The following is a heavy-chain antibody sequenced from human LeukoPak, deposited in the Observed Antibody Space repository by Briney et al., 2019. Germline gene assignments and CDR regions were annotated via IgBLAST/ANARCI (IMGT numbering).Heavy chain of an antibody. CDR1: GFTFSSYG. Sequence: GSLRLSCAPSGFTFSSYGMHWVRQAPGKGLEWIGSIYHSGSTYYNPSLKSRVTISVDTSKNQFSLKLSSVTAADTAVYYCARDALKLYCSSTSCYFNWFDPWGQGTLVTVSS. CDR3: ARDALKLYCSSTSCYFNWFDP. J-gene: IGHJ5*02. CDR2: IYHSGST. V-gene: IGHV4-38-2*02. D-gene: IGHD2-2*01.